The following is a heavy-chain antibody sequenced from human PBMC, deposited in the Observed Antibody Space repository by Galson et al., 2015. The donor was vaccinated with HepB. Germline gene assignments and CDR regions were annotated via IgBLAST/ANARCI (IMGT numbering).Heavy chain of an antibody. J-gene: IGHJ4*02. CDR2: ILYDGSNK. CDR1: GFTFSSYA. D-gene: IGHD3-9*01. Sequence: SLRLSCAASGFTFSSYAMHWVRQAPGKGLERVAVILYDGSNKYYADSVKGRFTISRDNSKNTLYLQMNSLRAEDTAVYYCARDTSLTGYYNVANVLSIDYWGQGTLVTVSS. CDR3: ARDTSLTGYYNVANVLSIDY. V-gene: IGHV3-30*04.